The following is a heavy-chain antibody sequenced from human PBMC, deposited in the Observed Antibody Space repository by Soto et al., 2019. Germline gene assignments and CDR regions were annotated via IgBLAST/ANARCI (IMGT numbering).Heavy chain of an antibody. J-gene: IGHJ4*02. V-gene: IGHV3-66*01. Sequence: EVKLVESGGGLVQPWGSLRLSCAASGVTVSNNYMTWVRQAPGKGLELVSSIYSTGNTFYADSVKGRFTISRDNSKNTLYLQMNSLRVEDTAVYYCARNVPVTTLGYWGQGTLVTVSS. CDR2: IYSTGNT. D-gene: IGHD4-17*01. CDR1: GVTVSNNY. CDR3: ARNVPVTTLGY.